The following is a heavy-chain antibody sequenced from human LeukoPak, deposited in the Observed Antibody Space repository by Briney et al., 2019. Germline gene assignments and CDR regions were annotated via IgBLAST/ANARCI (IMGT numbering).Heavy chain of an antibody. Sequence: PSQTLSLTCTVSGGSISSGSYYWSWIRQPAGKGLEWIGRIYTSGNTNYNPSLRGRVTISVDTSKNQFSLNLSSVTAADTAVYYCARGFGVVIMEDSFDIWGQGTMVTVSS. CDR2: IYTSGNT. CDR1: GGSISSGSYY. J-gene: IGHJ3*02. CDR3: ARGFGVVIMEDSFDI. V-gene: IGHV4-61*02. D-gene: IGHD3-3*01.